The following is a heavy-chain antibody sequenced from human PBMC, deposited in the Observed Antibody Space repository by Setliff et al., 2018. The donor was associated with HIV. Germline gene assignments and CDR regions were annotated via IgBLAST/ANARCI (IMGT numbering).Heavy chain of an antibody. J-gene: IGHJ6*03. D-gene: IGHD3-10*01. CDR2: VSYSGST. CDR3: ARHLRQLFSSDFYFYYYYMDV. CDR1: AGSISSRTYF. V-gene: IGHV4-39*01. Sequence: PSETLSLTCTVSAGSISSRTYFWGWIRQPPGKGLEWIGSVSYSGSTHYNPSLKSRVTISADTPKDQFSLKLNSVTAADTAVYYCARHLRQLFSSDFYFYYYYMDVWGKGTTVTVSS.